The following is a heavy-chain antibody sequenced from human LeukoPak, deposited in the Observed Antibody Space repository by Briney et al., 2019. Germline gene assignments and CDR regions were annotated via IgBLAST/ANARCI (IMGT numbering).Heavy chain of an antibody. Sequence: GRSLRLSCAASGFTFSSYAMHWVRQAPGKGLEWVAVISYDGSNKYYADSVKGRFTISRDNSKNTLYLQMNSLRAEDTSVFQGEEVIRYFDWLPLDYWGQGTLVTVSS. J-gene: IGHJ4*02. V-gene: IGHV3-30-3*02. CDR2: ISYDGSNK. CDR3: EEVIRYFDWLPLDY. D-gene: IGHD3-9*01. CDR1: GFTFSSYA.